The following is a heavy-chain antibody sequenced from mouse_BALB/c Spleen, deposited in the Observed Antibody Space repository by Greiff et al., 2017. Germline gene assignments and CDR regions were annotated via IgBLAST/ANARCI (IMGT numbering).Heavy chain of an antibody. CDR2: ISSGSSTI. J-gene: IGHJ4*01. Sequence: EVMLVESGGGLVQPGGSRKLSCAASGFTFSSFGMHWVRQAPEKGLEWVAYISSGSSTIYYADTVKGRFTISRDNPKNTLFLQMTSLRSEDTAMYYCARSGVGPYAMDYWGQGTSVTVSS. D-gene: IGHD4-1*01. CDR3: ARSGVGPYAMDY. CDR1: GFTFSSFG. V-gene: IGHV5-17*02.